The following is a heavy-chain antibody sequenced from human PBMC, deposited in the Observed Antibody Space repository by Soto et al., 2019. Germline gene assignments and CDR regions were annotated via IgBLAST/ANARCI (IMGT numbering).Heavy chain of an antibody. CDR3: ARGDIVAIFGMDV. CDR2: INPSGGST. D-gene: IGHD5-12*01. J-gene: IGHJ6*02. CDR1: GYTFTSYY. V-gene: IGHV1-46*01. Sequence: ASVKVSCKASGYTFTSYYMHWVRQAPGQGLEWVGIINPSGGSTTYAQKFQGRVTMTRDTSTSTVYMELSSLRSEDTAVHYCARGDIVAIFGMDVWGQGTTVTVSS.